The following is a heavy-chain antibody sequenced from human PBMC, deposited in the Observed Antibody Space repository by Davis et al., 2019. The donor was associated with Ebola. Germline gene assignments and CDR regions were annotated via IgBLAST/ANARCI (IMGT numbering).Heavy chain of an antibody. D-gene: IGHD3-3*01. V-gene: IGHV3-7*01. CDR3: ARGSTWSGYYNGAFDI. CDR1: GFTFSSYW. J-gene: IGHJ3*02. Sequence: PGGSLRLSCAASGFTFSSYWMSWVRQAPGKGLEWVANIKQDGSEKYYVDSVKGRFTISRDNAKNSLYLQMNSLRAEDTAVYYCARGSTWSGYYNGAFDIWGQGTMVTVSS. CDR2: IKQDGSEK.